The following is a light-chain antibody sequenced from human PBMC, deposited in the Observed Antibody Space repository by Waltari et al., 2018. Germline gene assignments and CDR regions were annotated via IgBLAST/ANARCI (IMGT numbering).Light chain of an antibody. V-gene: IGKV1-39*01. J-gene: IGKJ4*01. Sequence: DIQMTQSPSSLSASVGDRVTITCRASQNIGNFLNWYQQTPGTAPNLLIFAASSLQPGAPSRFSGSGSGSDFTLTISTLQPEDFAAYYCQQSYRPPLTFGGWTRVEI. CDR3: QQSYRPPLT. CDR1: QNIGNF. CDR2: AAS.